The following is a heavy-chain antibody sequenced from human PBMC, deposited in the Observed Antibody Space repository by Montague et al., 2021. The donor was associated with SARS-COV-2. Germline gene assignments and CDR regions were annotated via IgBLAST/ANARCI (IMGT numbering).Heavy chain of an antibody. CDR3: ARDQANYGLDV. CDR2: VYYTGNT. J-gene: IGHJ6*02. V-gene: IGHV4-59*01. CDR1: GDSIISFY. Sequence: SETLSLTSTVSGDSIISFYWTWVRQSPGKGLEWKGNVYYTGNTKYNPSLEGRVTISVDTSKSQFSLKLSSVTAADTAVYYCARDQANYGLDVWGQGTTVTVSS.